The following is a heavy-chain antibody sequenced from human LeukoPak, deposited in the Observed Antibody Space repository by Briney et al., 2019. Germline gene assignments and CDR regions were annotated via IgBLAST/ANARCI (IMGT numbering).Heavy chain of an antibody. V-gene: IGHV1-18*01. CDR2: ISAYNGNT. D-gene: IGHD4-17*01. CDR1: GYTFTSHG. J-gene: IGHJ5*02. Sequence: ASVKVSCKASGYTFTSHGISWVRQAPGQGLEWMGWISAYNGNTNYAQKLQGRVTMTTDTSTSTAYMELRSLRSDDTAVYYCARDYGDYDPNWFDPWGQGTLVTVSS. CDR3: ARDYGDYDPNWFDP.